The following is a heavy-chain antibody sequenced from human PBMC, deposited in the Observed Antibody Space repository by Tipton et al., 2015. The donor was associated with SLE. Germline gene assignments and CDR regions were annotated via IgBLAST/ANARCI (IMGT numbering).Heavy chain of an antibody. CDR3: TRRCGKGFAY. CDR1: GYAFSSYD. D-gene: IGHD4-23*01. Sequence: QLVQSGAEVQKPGASVKVSCKASGYAFSSYDINWVRQASGQGLEWMGWMNPKSGNTGFAQKFQGRVTMTRNNAITTAYMELSSLRSEDTAIYYCTRRCGKGFAYWGQGTLTTVSS. J-gene: IGHJ4*02. V-gene: IGHV1-8*01. CDR2: MNPKSGNT.